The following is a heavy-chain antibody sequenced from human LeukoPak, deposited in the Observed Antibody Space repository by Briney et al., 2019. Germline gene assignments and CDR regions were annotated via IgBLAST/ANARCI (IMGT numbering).Heavy chain of an antibody. CDR3: ARVPAFNYGSGSSYTRGGY. CDR1: GGSISSGGYY. V-gene: IGHV4-31*03. Sequence: SETLSLTCTVSGGSISSGGYYWSWIRQHPVKGLEWIGYIYYSGSTYYNPSLKSRVTISVDTSKNQFSLKLSSVTAADTAVYYCARVPAFNYGSGSSYTRGGYWGQGTLVTVSS. D-gene: IGHD3-10*01. CDR2: IYYSGST. J-gene: IGHJ4*02.